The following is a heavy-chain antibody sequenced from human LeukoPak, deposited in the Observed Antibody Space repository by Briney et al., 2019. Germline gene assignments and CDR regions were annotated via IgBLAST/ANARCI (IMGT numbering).Heavy chain of an antibody. CDR3: ARTNHDFWSGYYKGEFDY. J-gene: IGHJ4*02. V-gene: IGHV4-4*02. D-gene: IGHD3-3*01. CDR1: GGSISSSNW. Sequence: SGTLSLTCAVSGGSISSSNWWSWVRQPPGKGLEWIGESYHSGSTNYNPSLKSRVTISVDKSKNQFSLKLSSVTAADTAVYYCARTNHDFWSGYYKGEFDYWGQGTLVTVSS. CDR2: SYHSGST.